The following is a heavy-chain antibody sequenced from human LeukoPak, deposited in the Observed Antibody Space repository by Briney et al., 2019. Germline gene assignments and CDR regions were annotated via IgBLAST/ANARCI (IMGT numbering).Heavy chain of an antibody. CDR1: AGSITDTSYF. D-gene: IGHD6-13*01. Sequence: LQLQESGPGLVKPSETLSRVCTLPAGSITDTSYFWGCVAQHPGRGLEWIGSIYYRGNTYYSPSLKSRVTLFVDTSKNQFSLKLSSVTAADTANCARRKVAAEIDYWGQGTLVTVSS. V-gene: IGHV4-39*01. CDR2: IYYRGNT. J-gene: IGHJ4*02. CDR3: ARRKVAAEIDY.